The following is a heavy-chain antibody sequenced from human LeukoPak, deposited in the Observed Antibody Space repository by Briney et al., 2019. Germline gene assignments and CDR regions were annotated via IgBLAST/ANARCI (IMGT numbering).Heavy chain of an antibody. CDR1: GFTFSDFW. D-gene: IGHD1-26*01. V-gene: IGHV3-7*03. CDR3: AKDRLGAILYFDY. CDR2: IKQDGSEK. Sequence: GGSLRLSCAASGFTFSDFWMNWVRQAPGKGLERVANIKQDGSEKYYVDSVKGRFTISRDNSKNTLYMQMNSLRAGDTAVYYCAKDRLGAILYFDYWGQGTLVTVSS. J-gene: IGHJ4*02.